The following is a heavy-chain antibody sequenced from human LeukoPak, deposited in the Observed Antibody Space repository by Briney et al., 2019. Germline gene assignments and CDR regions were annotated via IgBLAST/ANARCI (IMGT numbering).Heavy chain of an antibody. D-gene: IGHD3-3*01. CDR1: GYTFTSYG. J-gene: IGHJ6*03. CDR3: ARDLLRFLEWLIPRHYYYMDV. Sequence: ASVKVSCKASGYTFTSYGISWVRQAPGQGLEWMGWISAYNGNTNYAQKLQGRVTMTTDTSTSTAYMELRSLRSDDTAVYYCARDLLRFLEWLIPRHYYYMDVWGKGTTVTVSS. CDR2: ISAYNGNT. V-gene: IGHV1-18*01.